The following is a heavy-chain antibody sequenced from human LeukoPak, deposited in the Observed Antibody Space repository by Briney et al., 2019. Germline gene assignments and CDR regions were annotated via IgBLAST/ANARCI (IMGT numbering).Heavy chain of an antibody. CDR3: ARLWNSGYILYFDN. CDR2: LNPNTGVT. Sequence: ASVKVSCKASGFTFTGNFMHWVRQAPGQGLEWVGWLNPNTGVTRYAQRFQGRVTLTSDASISTAYMEMSGLKSDDTAIYYCARLWNSGYILYFDNWGRGSLVTVSS. V-gene: IGHV1-2*02. CDR1: GFTFTGNF. D-gene: IGHD3-9*01. J-gene: IGHJ1*01.